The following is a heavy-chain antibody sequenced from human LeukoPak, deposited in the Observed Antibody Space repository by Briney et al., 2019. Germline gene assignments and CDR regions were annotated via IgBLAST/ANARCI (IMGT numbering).Heavy chain of an antibody. CDR3: ARAGLGAAADV. Sequence: GGSLRLSCAASGFTFSSYAMHWVRQAPGKGLEWVAVISYDGSNKYYADSVKGRFTISRDNSKNTVSLQMNSLRAEDTALYYCARAGLGAAADVWGQGTLVTVSS. CDR2: ISYDGSNK. D-gene: IGHD6-13*01. V-gene: IGHV3-30-3*01. J-gene: IGHJ4*02. CDR1: GFTFSSYA.